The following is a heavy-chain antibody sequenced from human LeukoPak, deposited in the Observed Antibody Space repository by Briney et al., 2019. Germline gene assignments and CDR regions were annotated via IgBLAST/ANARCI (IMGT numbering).Heavy chain of an antibody. CDR2: IYTSGST. J-gene: IGHJ2*01. D-gene: IGHD6-13*01. Sequence: SETLSLTCTVSGGSISSSSYYWDWIRQPPGKGLEWIGRIYTSGSTNYNPSLKSRVTISVDTSKNQFSLKLSSVTAADTAVYYCARDRVRRIAAAGPPATYWYFDLWGRGTLVTVSS. V-gene: IGHV4-61*02. CDR3: ARDRVRRIAAAGPPATYWYFDL. CDR1: GGSISSSSYY.